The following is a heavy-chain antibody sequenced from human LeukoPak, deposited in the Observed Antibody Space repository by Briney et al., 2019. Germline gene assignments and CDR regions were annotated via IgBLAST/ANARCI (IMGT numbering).Heavy chain of an antibody. Sequence: PGGSLRLSCAASGFTFSNAWMSWVRQAPGKGLEWVGRIKSKTDGGTTDYAAPVKGRFTISRDDSKNTLYLQMNSLKTEDTAVYYCTTTYYYDSKGTITENYWGQGTLVTVSS. CDR2: IKSKTDGGTT. CDR3: TTTYYYDSKGTITENY. J-gene: IGHJ4*02. D-gene: IGHD3-22*01. CDR1: GFTFSNAW. V-gene: IGHV3-15*01.